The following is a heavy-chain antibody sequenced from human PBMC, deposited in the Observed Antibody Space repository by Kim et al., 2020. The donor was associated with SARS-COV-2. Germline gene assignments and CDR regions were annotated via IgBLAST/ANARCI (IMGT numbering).Heavy chain of an antibody. CDR2: TL. Sequence: TLYYADSVKGRFTISRDNAKNSLYLQMNSLRAEDTAVYYCARGPEEGPDYWDQGTLVTVSS. J-gene: IGHJ4*02. V-gene: IGHV3-48*03. CDR3: ARGPEEGPDY.